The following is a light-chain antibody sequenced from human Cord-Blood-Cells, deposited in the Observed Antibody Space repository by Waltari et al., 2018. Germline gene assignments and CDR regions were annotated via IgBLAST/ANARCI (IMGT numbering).Light chain of an antibody. Sequence: DIQMTQSPSSLSASVGDRVTITCRASQSISSYLNWYQQKPGKAPKLLIHAASSLQSGVPSRFSGSGSGTDFTLTISSLQPEDFATYYCQQSYSTPLVTFGPGTKVDIK. V-gene: IGKV1-39*01. CDR3: QQSYSTPLVT. CDR1: QSISSY. J-gene: IGKJ3*01. CDR2: AAS.